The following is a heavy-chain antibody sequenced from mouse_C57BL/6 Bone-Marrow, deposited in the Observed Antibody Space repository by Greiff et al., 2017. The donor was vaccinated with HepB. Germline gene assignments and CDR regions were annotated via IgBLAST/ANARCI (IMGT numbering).Heavy chain of an antibody. V-gene: IGHV1-50*01. Sequence: QVQLQQPGAELVKPGASVKLSCKASGYTFTSYWMQWVKQRPGQGLEWIGEIDPSDSYTNYNQKFKGKATLTVDTSSSTAYMQLSSLTSEDSAVYYCARLATRNYYFDYWGQGTTLTVSS. D-gene: IGHD2-3*01. J-gene: IGHJ2*01. CDR3: ARLATRNYYFDY. CDR1: GYTFTSYW. CDR2: IDPSDSYT.